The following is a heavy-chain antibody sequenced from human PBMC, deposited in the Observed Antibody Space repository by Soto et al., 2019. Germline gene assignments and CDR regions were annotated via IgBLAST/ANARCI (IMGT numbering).Heavy chain of an antibody. CDR3: ATEVTTFDY. J-gene: IGHJ4*02. CDR2: IWYDGSNK. D-gene: IGHD4-17*01. V-gene: IGHV3-33*01. CDR1: GFTFSSYG. Sequence: QVQLVESGGGVVQPGRSLRLSCAASGFTFSSYGMHWVRQAPGKGLEWVAVIWYDGSNKYYADPVKGRFTISRDNSKNTLYLQMNSLRAEDTAVYYCATEVTTFDYWGQGTLVTVSS.